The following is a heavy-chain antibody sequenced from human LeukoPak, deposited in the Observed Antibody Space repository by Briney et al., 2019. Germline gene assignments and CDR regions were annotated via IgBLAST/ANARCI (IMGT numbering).Heavy chain of an antibody. CDR1: GFTFSSYS. CDR2: ISSSSSYI. CDR3: ARDHRRDGYKNY. V-gene: IGHV3-21*01. D-gene: IGHD5-24*01. J-gene: IGHJ4*02. Sequence: GGSLRLPCAASGFTFSSYSMNWVRQAPGKGLEWVSSISSSSSYIYYADSVKGRFTISRDNAKNSLYLQMNSLRAEDTAVYYCARDHRRDGYKNYWGQGTLVTVSS.